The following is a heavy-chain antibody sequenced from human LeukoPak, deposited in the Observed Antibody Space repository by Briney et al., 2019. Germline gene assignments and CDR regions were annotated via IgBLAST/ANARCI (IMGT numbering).Heavy chain of an antibody. V-gene: IGHV1-69*13. Sequence: AASVKVSCKASGGTFSSYAISWVRQAPGQGLEWMEGIIPIFGTANYAQKFQGRVTITADESTSTAYMELSSLRSEDTAVYYCASGEDSSGYYPYYFDYWGQGTLVTVSS. D-gene: IGHD3-22*01. CDR3: ASGEDSSGYYPYYFDY. J-gene: IGHJ4*02. CDR2: IIPIFGTA. CDR1: GGTFSSYA.